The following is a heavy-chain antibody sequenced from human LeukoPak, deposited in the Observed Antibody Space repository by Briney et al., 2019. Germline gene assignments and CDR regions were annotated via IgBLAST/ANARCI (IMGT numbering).Heavy chain of an antibody. CDR3: ARDNTLSPRSYGVDV. Sequence: SETLSLTCAVYGGSLSGSYWSWIRQPPGKGLEWIGYIHNSGSTNYNPSLKSRVIISIVTSKNQFSLKLGSVTAADTAVYYCARDNTLSPRSYGVDVWGQGTTVTVSS. V-gene: IGHV4-59*01. J-gene: IGHJ6*02. CDR2: IHNSGST. D-gene: IGHD2/OR15-2a*01. CDR1: GGSLSGSY.